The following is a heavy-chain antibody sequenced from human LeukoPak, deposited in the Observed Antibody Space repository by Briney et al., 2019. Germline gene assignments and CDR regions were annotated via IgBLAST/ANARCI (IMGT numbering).Heavy chain of an antibody. J-gene: IGHJ3*02. V-gene: IGHV1-69*13. D-gene: IGHD4-17*01. CDR1: GGTFSSYA. CDR2: IIPIFGTA. CDR3: ASSLGDYGDYTEAFDI. Sequence: SVKVSCKASGGTFSSYAISWVRQAPAQGLDWMGGIIPIFGTANYAQKFQGRVTITADESTSTAYMELSSLRSEDTAVYYCASSLGDYGDYTEAFDIWGQGTMVTVSS.